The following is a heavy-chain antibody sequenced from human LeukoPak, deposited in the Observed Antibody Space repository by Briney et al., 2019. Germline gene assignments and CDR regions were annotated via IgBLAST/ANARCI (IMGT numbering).Heavy chain of an antibody. J-gene: IGHJ6*02. CDR2: ISSSSSYI. D-gene: IGHD3-9*01. V-gene: IGHV3-21*01. CDR3: ANAGDYDILTGPPAYYYGMDV. Sequence: PGGSLRLSCAVSGFTFSSYSMNWVRQAPGKGLEWVSSISSSSSYIYYADSVKGRFTISRDNAKNSLYLQMNSLRAEDTAVYYCANAGDYDILTGPPAYYYGMDVWGQGTTVTVSS. CDR1: GFTFSSYS.